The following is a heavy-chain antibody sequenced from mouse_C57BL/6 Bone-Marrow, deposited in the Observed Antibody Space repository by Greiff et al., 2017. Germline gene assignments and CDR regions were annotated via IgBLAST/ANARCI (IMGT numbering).Heavy chain of an antibody. Sequence: EVNLVESGPGMVKPSQSLSLTCTVTGYSITSGYDWHWIRHFPGNKLEWMGYISYSGSTNYNPSLKSRISITHDTSKNHFFLKLNSVTTEDTATYYCARDGNYLFAYWGQGTLVTVSA. CDR3: ARDGNYLFAY. D-gene: IGHD2-1*01. V-gene: IGHV3-1*01. CDR1: GYSITSGYD. CDR2: ISYSGST. J-gene: IGHJ3*01.